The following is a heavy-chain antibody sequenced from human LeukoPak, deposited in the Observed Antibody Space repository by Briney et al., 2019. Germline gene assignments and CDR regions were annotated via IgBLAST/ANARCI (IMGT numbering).Heavy chain of an antibody. CDR2: ISPYNGNT. CDR1: GYTFTSYG. J-gene: IGHJ4*02. V-gene: IGHV1-18*01. Sequence: GASVKVSCKASGYTFTSYGISWVRQAPGQGLEWMGWISPYNGNTDHAQKFQGRVTMTTDTFTSTAYMELRNLRSDDTAVYYCARATSGCPDFWGQGTLVTVSS. D-gene: IGHD1-26*01. CDR3: ARATSGCPDF.